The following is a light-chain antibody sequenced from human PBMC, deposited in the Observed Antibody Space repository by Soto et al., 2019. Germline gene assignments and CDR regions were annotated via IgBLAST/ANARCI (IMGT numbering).Light chain of an antibody. CDR2: WAS. CDR1: QSVLYSSNNKNF. J-gene: IGKJ3*01. Sequence: DIVMTQSPDSLAVSLGERATIDCKSSQSVLYSSNNKNFLAWYQHKPGQPPKLLIYWASTRESGVPDRFSGSGSGTDFTLTISSPQSDDVAVYYCQQYYSTPQTFGPGTKVDIK. V-gene: IGKV4-1*01. CDR3: QQYYSTPQT.